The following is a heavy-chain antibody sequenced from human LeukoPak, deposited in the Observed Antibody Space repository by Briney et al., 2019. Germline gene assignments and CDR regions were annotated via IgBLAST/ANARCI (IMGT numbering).Heavy chain of an antibody. CDR2: ISAYNGNT. J-gene: IGHJ4*02. CDR3: AREGSAYGDYGAAWY. D-gene: IGHD4-17*01. V-gene: IGHV1-18*01. CDR1: GYTSTSYG. Sequence: ASVEVSCKASGYTSTSYGISWVRQAPGQGLEWMGWISAYNGNTNYAQKLQGRVIMTTDTSTSTAYMELRSLRSDDTAVYYCAREGSAYGDYGAAWYWGQGTLVTVSS.